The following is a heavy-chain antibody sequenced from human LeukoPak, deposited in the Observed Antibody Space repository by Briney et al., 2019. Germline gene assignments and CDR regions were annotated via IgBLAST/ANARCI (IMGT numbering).Heavy chain of an antibody. CDR3: ARVGGGDWYYFDY. Sequence: SVNVSCQASRYTFTDYYAHWVRQAPGKGLEGMGWINCNTGVTNYAQKFQGRVTMTRDTSISTAYMELSRLRSDDTAVYYCARVGGGDWYYFDYWGQGTLVTVSS. CDR2: INCNTGVT. J-gene: IGHJ4*02. V-gene: IGHV1-2*02. D-gene: IGHD2-21*02. CDR1: RYTFTDYY.